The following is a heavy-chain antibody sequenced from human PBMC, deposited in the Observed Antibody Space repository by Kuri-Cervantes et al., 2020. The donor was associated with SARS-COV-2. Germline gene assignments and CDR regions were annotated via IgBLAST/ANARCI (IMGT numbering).Heavy chain of an antibody. CDR2: IYYSGST. CDR3: ARALFSSSYYFDY. V-gene: IGHV4-30-4*08. D-gene: IGHD6-6*01. CDR1: GGSISSGGYH. Sequence: SETLSLTCTVSGGSISSGGYHWSWIRQPPGKGLEWIGYIYYSGSTYYNPSLKSRVTISVDTSKNQFSLKLSSVTAADTAVYYCARALFSSSYYFDYWGQGTLVTVSS. J-gene: IGHJ4*02.